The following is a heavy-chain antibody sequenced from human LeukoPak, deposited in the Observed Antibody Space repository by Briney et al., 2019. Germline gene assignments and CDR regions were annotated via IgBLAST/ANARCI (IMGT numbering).Heavy chain of an antibody. J-gene: IGHJ6*03. CDR2: TYYRSKWYN. CDR1: GDSVSSNSAA. D-gene: IGHD1-14*01. V-gene: IGHV6-1*01. Sequence: SQTLSLTCAISGDSVSSNSAAWNWIRRSPSRGLEWLGRTYYRSKWYNDYAVSVKSRITINPDTSKNQFSLQLSSVTAADTAVYYCARRKAVWYYYMDVWGKGTTVTISS. CDR3: ARRKAVWYYYMDV.